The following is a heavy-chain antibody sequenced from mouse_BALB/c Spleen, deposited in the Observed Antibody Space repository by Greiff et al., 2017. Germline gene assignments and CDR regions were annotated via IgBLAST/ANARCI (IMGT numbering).Heavy chain of an antibody. CDR2: ISSGGST. D-gene: IGHD1-1*01. Sequence: DVMLVESGGGLVKPGGSLKLSCAASGFTFSSYAMSWVRQTPEKRLEWVASISSGGSTYYPDSVKGRFTISRDNARNILYLQMSSLRSEDTAMYYCARGNYGSSPYYFDYWGQGTTLTVSS. J-gene: IGHJ2*01. CDR3: ARGNYGSSPYYFDY. CDR1: GFTFSSYA. V-gene: IGHV5-6-5*01.